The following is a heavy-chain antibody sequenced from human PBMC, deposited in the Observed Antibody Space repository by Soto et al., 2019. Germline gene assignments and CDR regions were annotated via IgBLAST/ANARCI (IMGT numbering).Heavy chain of an antibody. CDR3: ARVRGVISGCDY. J-gene: IGHJ4*02. Sequence: VQLLESGGGLVQPGGSLRLSCAASGFTFSSYAMSWVRQAPGKGLEWVSAISGSGGSTYYADSVKGRFTISRDNSKNTLYLQMNSLRAEDTAVYYCARVRGVISGCDYWGQGTLVTVSS. CDR1: GFTFSSYA. V-gene: IGHV3-23*01. D-gene: IGHD3-10*01. CDR2: ISGSGGST.